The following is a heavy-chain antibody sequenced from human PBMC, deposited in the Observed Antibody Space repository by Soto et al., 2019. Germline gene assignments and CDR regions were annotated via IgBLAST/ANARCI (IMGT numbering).Heavy chain of an antibody. J-gene: IGHJ6*03. CDR3: AIVRGRALPYYYMDV. CDR2: IFYSGNT. Sequence: QVQLQESGPGLVKPSQTLSLTCTVSGGSISSGHNYWNWLREHPGKGLEWIGYIFYSGNTYYNPYLKSRVTISVDTSKNQFSLKLSSVTAADTAVYYCAIVRGRALPYYYMDVWGQGTTVTVSS. CDR1: GGSISSGHNY. V-gene: IGHV4-31*03. D-gene: IGHD3-10*01.